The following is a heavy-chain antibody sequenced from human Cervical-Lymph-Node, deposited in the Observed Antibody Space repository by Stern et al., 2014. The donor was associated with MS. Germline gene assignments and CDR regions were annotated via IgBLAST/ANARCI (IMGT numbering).Heavy chain of an antibody. CDR1: GFTFSSYS. J-gene: IGHJ6*02. V-gene: IGHV3-21*01. D-gene: IGHD6-19*01. Sequence: EVQLVESGGGLVKPGGSLRLSCAASGFTFSSYSMNWVRQAPGKGLEWVSSISSSSSYIYYADSVKGRFTISRDNAKNSLYLQMNSLRAEDTAVYYCAREASSGWYSARDVWGQGTTVTVSS. CDR3: AREASSGWYSARDV. CDR2: ISSSSSYI.